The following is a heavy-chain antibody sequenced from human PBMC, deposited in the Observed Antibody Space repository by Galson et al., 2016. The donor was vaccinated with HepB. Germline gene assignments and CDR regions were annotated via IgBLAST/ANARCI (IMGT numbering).Heavy chain of an antibody. D-gene: IGHD3-10*01. Sequence: SLRLSCAASGFTFGSHSMNWVRQAPGKGLEWVSSIRSTTSYMSYADSVKGRFTISRDNARNSLYLQMDSLRAEDTAVYFCARETVRVHGFDLWGQGTMVTVAS. CDR1: GFTFGSHS. J-gene: IGHJ3*01. CDR2: IRSTTSYM. CDR3: ARETVRVHGFDL. V-gene: IGHV3-21*01.